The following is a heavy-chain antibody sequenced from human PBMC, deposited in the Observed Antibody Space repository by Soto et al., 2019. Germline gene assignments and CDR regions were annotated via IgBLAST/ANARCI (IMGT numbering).Heavy chain of an antibody. V-gene: IGHV4-59*01. CDR3: ARDLVATGYFDY. CDR1: GGSISSYY. CDR2: IYYSGSA. Sequence: SETLCLTCTVSGGSISSYYWSWIRQPPGKGLEWIGYIYYSGSANYNPSLKSRVTISVDTSKNQFSLKLSSVTAADTAVYYCARDLVATGYFDYWGQGTLVTVSS. J-gene: IGHJ4*02. D-gene: IGHD5-12*01.